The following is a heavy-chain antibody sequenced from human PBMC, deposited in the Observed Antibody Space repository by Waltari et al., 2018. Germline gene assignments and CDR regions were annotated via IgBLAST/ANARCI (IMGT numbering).Heavy chain of an antibody. CDR3: ARLEAEQWLGVY. CDR1: GINFRHHC. D-gene: IGHD6-19*01. Sequence: EGQLVESGGGLVQPGGSLRLSCAASGINFRHHCMHWVRQAPGKGLVWISRISSDGTGTDYADSVQGRFVISRDNARDTLYLQMNNLRAEDTALYYCARLEAEQWLGVYWGPGTLVTVSS. V-gene: IGHV3-74*01. CDR2: ISSDGTGT. J-gene: IGHJ4*02.